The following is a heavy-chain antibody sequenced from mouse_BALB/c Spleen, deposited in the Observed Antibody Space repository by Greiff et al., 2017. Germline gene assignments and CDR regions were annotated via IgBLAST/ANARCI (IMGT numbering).Heavy chain of an antibody. D-gene: IGHD1-2*01. V-gene: IGHV5-17*02. CDR1: GFTFSSFG. J-gene: IGHJ4*01. Sequence: EVKLVESGGGLVKPGGSLKLSCAASGFTFSSFGMHWVRQAPEKGLEWVAYISSGSSTIYYADTVKGRFTISRDNPKNTLFLQMTSLRSEDTAMYYCARSTASYAMDYWGQGTSVTVSS. CDR3: ARSTASYAMDY. CDR2: ISSGSSTI.